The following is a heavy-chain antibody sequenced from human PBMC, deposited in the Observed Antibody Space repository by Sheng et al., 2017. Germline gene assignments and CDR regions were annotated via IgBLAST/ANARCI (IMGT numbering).Heavy chain of an antibody. Sequence: EVQLLESGGGLVQPGGSLRLSCAASGFTFSNYAMSWVRQAPGKGLEWVSGISSGGGVTYYADSVKGRFTISRDNFKNTLYLQMNSLRAEDTAVYYCAKDRYSGSLDAFDIWGQGTMVTVSS. CDR1: GFTFSNYA. CDR3: AKDRYSGSLDAFDI. CDR2: ISSGGGVT. D-gene: IGHD1-26*01. J-gene: IGHJ3*02. V-gene: IGHV3-23*01.